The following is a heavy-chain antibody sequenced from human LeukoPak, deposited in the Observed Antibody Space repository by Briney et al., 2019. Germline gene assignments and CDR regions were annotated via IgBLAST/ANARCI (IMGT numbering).Heavy chain of an antibody. J-gene: IGHJ4*02. Sequence: PSETLSLTCTVSGGSISSSSYYWSWIRQPPGQGLEWIGEINHSGSTNYNPSLKSRVTISVDTSKNQFSLKLSSVTAADTAVYYCAEGYSSSWYSPFDYWGQGTLVTVSS. CDR2: INHSGST. D-gene: IGHD6-13*01. CDR1: GGSISSSSYY. V-gene: IGHV4-39*07. CDR3: AEGYSSSWYSPFDY.